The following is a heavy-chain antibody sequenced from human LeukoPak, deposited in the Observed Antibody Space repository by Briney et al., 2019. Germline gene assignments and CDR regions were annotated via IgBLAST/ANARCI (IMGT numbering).Heavy chain of an antibody. CDR2: MYHSGST. CDR3: AREGSSGYDNWFDP. D-gene: IGHD3-22*01. J-gene: IGHJ5*02. V-gene: IGHV4-30-2*01. Sequence: PSETLSLTCAVSGGSISSGGYSWSWIRQPPGKGLEWIGYMYHSGSTYYNPSLKSRVTISVDRSKNQFSLKLSSVTAADTAVYYCAREGSSGYDNWFDPWGQGTLVTVSS. CDR1: GGSISSGGYS.